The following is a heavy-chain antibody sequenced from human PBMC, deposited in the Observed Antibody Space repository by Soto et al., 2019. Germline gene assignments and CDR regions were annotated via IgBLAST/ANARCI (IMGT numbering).Heavy chain of an antibody. V-gene: IGHV5-10-1*01. D-gene: IGHD1-26*01. CDR3: ARQNIGGGKNYYYYYGMDI. CDR1: GYSFTSYW. J-gene: IGHJ6*02. CDR2: IEPSDSYT. Sequence: XESLMLSCKGCGYSFTSYWISWVRQMPGKGLEWMGRIEPSDSYTDYSPSFQGPVTISADKSISTAYRQWSSLKAADTAMYYCARQNIGGGKNYYYYYGMDIWGQGTTVTVSS.